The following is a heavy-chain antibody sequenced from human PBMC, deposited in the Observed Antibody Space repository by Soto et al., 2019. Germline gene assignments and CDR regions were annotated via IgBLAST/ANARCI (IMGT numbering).Heavy chain of an antibody. Sequence: QVQLVQSGAEVKKPGASVNVSCKASGYTFTVYYMHWVRQAPGQGLEWMGWINPKSGGTMYPQKFQGRVTMTWDTSISTAYMALTRLRSDDTAVYYCARDLAKGGGSAGFDYCGQGTLVTVSS. D-gene: IGHD1-26*01. CDR3: ARDLAKGGGSAGFDY. CDR2: INPKSGGT. CDR1: GYTFTVYY. J-gene: IGHJ4*02. V-gene: IGHV1-2*02.